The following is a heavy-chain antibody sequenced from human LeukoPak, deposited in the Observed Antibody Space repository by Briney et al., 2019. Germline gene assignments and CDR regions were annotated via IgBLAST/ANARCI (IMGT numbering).Heavy chain of an antibody. CDR2: ISSSSSYI. Sequence: GGSLRPSCAASGFTFSSYSMNWVRQAPGKGLEWVSSISSSSSYIYYADSVKGRFTISRDSAKNSLYLQMNSLRAEDTAVYYCSRISAYDGGIPFDYWGQGTLVTVSS. CDR3: SRISAYDGGIPFDY. CDR1: GFTFSSYS. V-gene: IGHV3-21*01. J-gene: IGHJ4*02. D-gene: IGHD5-12*01.